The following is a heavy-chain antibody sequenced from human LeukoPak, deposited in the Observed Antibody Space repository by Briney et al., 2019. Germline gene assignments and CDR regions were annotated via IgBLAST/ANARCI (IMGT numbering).Heavy chain of an antibody. CDR2: IKSKTDGGTT. CDR3: TTDPLNHPIMITFGDNEEDFDY. J-gene: IGHJ4*02. V-gene: IGHV3-15*01. D-gene: IGHD3-16*01. CDR1: GFTFSSYA. Sequence: GGSLRLSCAASGFTFSSYAMSWVRQAPGKGLEWVGRIKSKTDGGTTDYAAPVKGRFTISRDDSKNTLYLQMNSLKTEDTAVYYCTTDPLNHPIMITFGDNEEDFDYWGQGTLVTVSS.